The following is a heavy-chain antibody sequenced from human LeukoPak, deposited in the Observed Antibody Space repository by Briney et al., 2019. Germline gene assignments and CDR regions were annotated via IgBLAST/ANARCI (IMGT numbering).Heavy chain of an antibody. CDR2: IYGGGTT. J-gene: IGHJ2*01. CDR3: VQLLDDNPIRWYFGL. CDR1: EFNVSSLY. D-gene: IGHD1-14*01. Sequence: GGSLRLSCVGSEFNVSSLYMSWVRQAPGRGLEWVSVIYGGGTTNYADSVKGRFTISRDTFENTVHLEMSDLRVDDTAVYYCVQLLDDNPIRWYFGLWGRGTLVTVSS. V-gene: IGHV3-53*01.